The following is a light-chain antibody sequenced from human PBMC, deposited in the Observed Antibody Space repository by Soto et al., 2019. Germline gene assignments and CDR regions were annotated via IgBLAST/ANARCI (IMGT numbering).Light chain of an antibody. CDR2: DTS. V-gene: IGKV1D-12*01. Sequence: DIQMTQSPSSVSASVGDRVTITCRASQGIDTWLAWFQQKPGEAPRLLVYDTSSLQSGVPSRFSGSRSGTLFTLTISSLQPEDFATCYCQQANSFPFTFGPGTKVDIK. J-gene: IGKJ3*01. CDR3: QQANSFPFT. CDR1: QGIDTW.